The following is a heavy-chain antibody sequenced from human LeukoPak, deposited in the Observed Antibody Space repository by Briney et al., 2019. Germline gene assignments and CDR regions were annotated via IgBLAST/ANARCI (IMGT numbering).Heavy chain of an antibody. J-gene: IGHJ4*02. CDR3: ARSYYDNSGYYYV. D-gene: IGHD3-22*01. CDR1: GYTFIDYY. Sequence: EASVKVSCKASGYTFIDYYIHWVRQASGQGLEWMGWINPKSDGTNYAQKFQGRVTMTRDTSISTAYMEVIRLRSDDTAVYYCARSYYDNSGYYYVWGQGTLVTVSS. CDR2: INPKSDGT. V-gene: IGHV1-2*02.